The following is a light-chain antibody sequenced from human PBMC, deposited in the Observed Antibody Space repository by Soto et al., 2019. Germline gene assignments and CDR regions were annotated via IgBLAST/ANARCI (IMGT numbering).Light chain of an antibody. V-gene: IGLV2-14*01. Sequence: SLLNQPASRSGSPGQTITISLPGTNSEVGGYNYVSWYQQHPGKAPKLMIYDVSNRPSGVSNRFSGSKSGNTASLTISGLQAEDEADYYCSSYTSSSTLYVFGTGTKVTVL. CDR3: SSYTSSSTLYV. CDR2: DVS. CDR1: NSEVGGYNY. J-gene: IGLJ1*01.